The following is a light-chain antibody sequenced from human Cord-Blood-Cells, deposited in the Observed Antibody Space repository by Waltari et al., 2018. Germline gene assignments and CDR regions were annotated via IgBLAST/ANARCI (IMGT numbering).Light chain of an antibody. CDR3: SSYTSSSTLVV. V-gene: IGLV2-14*01. CDR2: DLS. J-gene: IGLJ2*01. CDR1: SSDVGGYNY. Sequence: QSALTQPASVSGSPGQSITISCTGTSSDVGGYNYVSWSQQHPGKAPKLMIYDLSNRPSGVSNRFSGSKSGNTASLTISGLQAEDEADYYCSSYTSSSTLVVFGGGTKLTVL.